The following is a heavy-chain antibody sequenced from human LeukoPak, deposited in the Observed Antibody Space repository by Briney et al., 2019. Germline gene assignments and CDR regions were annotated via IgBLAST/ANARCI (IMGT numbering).Heavy chain of an antibody. CDR2: INPSGGST. CDR1: GYTFTSYY. V-gene: IGHV1-46*03. Sequence: ASVKVSCKASGYTFTSYYMHWVRQAPGQGLEWMGIINPSGGSTSYAQKFQGRVTMTRDTSTSTVYMELSSLKTEDTAVYYCTRPEEKTTANFDYWGQGTLVTVSS. D-gene: IGHD1-1*01. J-gene: IGHJ4*02. CDR3: TRPEEKTTANFDY.